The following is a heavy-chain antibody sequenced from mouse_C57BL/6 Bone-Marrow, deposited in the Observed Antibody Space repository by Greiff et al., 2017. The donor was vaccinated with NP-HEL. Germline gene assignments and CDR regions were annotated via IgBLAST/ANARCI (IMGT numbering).Heavy chain of an antibody. D-gene: IGHD2-5*01. J-gene: IGHJ3*01. Sequence: QVQLQQSGPELVKPGASVKLSCKASGYTFTSYDINWVKQRPGQGLEWIGWIYPGDGSTKYNEKFKGKATLTVDTSSSTAYMELHSLTSEDSAVYFCARYSNYGFAYWGQGTLVTVSA. CDR3: ARYSNYGFAY. V-gene: IGHV1-85*01. CDR2: IYPGDGST. CDR1: GYTFTSYD.